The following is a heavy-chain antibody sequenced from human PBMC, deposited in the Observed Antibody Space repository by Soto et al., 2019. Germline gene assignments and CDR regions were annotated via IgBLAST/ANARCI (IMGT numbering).Heavy chain of an antibody. CDR1: GFTFSSYA. D-gene: IGHD6-19*01. Sequence: QVQLVESGGGVVQPGRSLRLSCAASGFTFSSYAMHWVRQAPGKGLEWVAVISYDGSNKYYADSVKGRFTISRDNSKNTLYLQMNSLRAEDTAVYYCARDGSGLGFIAVAEFDYWGQGTLVTVSS. CDR3: ARDGSGLGFIAVAEFDY. CDR2: ISYDGSNK. V-gene: IGHV3-30-3*01. J-gene: IGHJ4*02.